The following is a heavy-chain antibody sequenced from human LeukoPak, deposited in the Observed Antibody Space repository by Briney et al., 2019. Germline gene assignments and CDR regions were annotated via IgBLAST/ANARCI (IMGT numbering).Heavy chain of an antibody. CDR3: AGTSAYYYDSSGYYGLHAFDI. J-gene: IGHJ3*02. CDR1: GGSVSSETYY. V-gene: IGHV4-61*01. CDR2: IHYTGST. Sequence: SETLSLTCIVSGGSVSSETYYWSWIRQPPGKGLEWIGYIHYTGSTDYNPSLTSRVAISVDTSKNQFSLKLSSVTAADTAVYYCAGTSAYYYDSSGYYGLHAFDIWGQGTMVTVSS. D-gene: IGHD3-22*01.